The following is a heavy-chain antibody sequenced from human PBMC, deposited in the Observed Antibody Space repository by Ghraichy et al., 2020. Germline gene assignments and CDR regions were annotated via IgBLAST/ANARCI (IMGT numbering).Heavy chain of an antibody. V-gene: IGHV3-48*01. CDR1: GFPFDTYA. CDR2: IRFSSNRI. CDR3: ARDSGIAGSVDV. Sequence: GGSLRLSCTASGFPFDTYAMDWVRQAPGKGLEWVSYIRFSSNRIYYADSVKGRFTISRDKAKNSLYLQMNSLRAEDTAVYFCARDSGIAGSVDVWGQGTAVTVFS. J-gene: IGHJ6*02. D-gene: IGHD2-15*01.